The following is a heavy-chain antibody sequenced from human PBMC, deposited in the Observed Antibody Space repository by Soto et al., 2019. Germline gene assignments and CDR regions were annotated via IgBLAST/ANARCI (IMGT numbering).Heavy chain of an antibody. V-gene: IGHV3-74*01. Sequence: GGSLRLSCAASGFTFSSYWMHWVRQAPGKGLVWVSRINSDGSSTSYADSVKGRFTISRDNAKNTLYLQMNSLRAEDTAVYYCALVGGSYRYTGARTWGQGTLVTVSS. D-gene: IGHD3-16*02. CDR3: ALVGGSYRYTGART. CDR1: GFTFSSYW. CDR2: INSDGSST. J-gene: IGHJ4*02.